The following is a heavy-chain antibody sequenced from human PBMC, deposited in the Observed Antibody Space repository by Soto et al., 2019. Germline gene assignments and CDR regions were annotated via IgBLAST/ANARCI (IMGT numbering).Heavy chain of an antibody. CDR3: ARDRGEGVVVVAATPDY. CDR2: INSDGSST. D-gene: IGHD2-15*01. CDR1: GFTFSSYW. J-gene: IGHJ4*02. V-gene: IGHV3-74*01. Sequence: GGSLRLSCAASGFTFSSYWMHWVRQAPGKGLVWVSRINSDGSSTSYADSVKGRFTISRDNAKNTLYLQMNSLRAEDTAVYYCARDRGEGVVVVAATPDYWGQGTLVTVSS.